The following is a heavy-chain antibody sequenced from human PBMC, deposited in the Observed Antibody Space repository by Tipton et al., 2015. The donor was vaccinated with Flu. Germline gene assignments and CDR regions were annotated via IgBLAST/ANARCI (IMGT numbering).Heavy chain of an antibody. V-gene: IGHV4-38-2*02. J-gene: IGHJ4*02. CDR1: GDSIGSPYY. Sequence: LRLSCSVSGDSIGSPYYWAWIRQPPGKGLEWIGNVHQTGNTYYNPSLMSRVTISVDTSKNQFSLKLSSVTAADTAVYYCARGRVRGGLWGQGTLVTVSS. D-gene: IGHD3-16*01. CDR2: VHQTGNT. CDR3: ARGRVRGGL.